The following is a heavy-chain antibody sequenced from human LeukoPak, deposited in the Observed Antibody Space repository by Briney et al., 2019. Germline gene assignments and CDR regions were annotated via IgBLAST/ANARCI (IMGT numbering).Heavy chain of an antibody. CDR2: INSDGSST. J-gene: IGHJ4*02. CDR1: GFSFSSYA. Sequence: GGSLRLSCATSGFSFSSYAMSWVRQAPGKGLVWVSRINSDGSSTSYADSVKGRFTISRDNAKNTLYLQMNSLRAEDTAVYYCARGYTSGWYYFDYWGQGTLVTVSS. V-gene: IGHV3-74*01. CDR3: ARGYTSGWYYFDY. D-gene: IGHD6-19*01.